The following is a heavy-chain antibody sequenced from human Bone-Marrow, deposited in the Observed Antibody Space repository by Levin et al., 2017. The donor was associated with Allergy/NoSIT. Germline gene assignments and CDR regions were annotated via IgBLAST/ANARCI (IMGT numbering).Heavy chain of an antibody. V-gene: IGHV3-30-3*01. CDR2: ISYDGSNK. CDR1: GFTFSSYA. CDR3: ARDASRTGYFDY. D-gene: IGHD3/OR15-3a*01. J-gene: IGHJ4*02. Sequence: GESLKISCAASGFTFSSYAMHWVRQAPGKGLEWVAVISYDGSNKYYADSVKGRFTISRDNSKNTLYLQMNSLRAEDTAVYYCARDASRTGYFDYWGQGTLVTVSS.